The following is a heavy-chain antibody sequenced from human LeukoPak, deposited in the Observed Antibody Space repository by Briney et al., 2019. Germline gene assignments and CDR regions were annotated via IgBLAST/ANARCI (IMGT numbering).Heavy chain of an antibody. CDR1: GFTFSSYE. CDR3: ARDGEYSYGYSLLFDY. CDR2: ISSSGTTI. V-gene: IGHV3-48*03. Sequence: GGSLRLSCAASGFTFSSYEMNWVRQAPGKGLEWVSYISSSGTTIYYADSVKGRFTISRDNAKDSLFLQMNSLRDEDTAVYYCARDGEYSYGYSLLFDYWGQGTLVTVSS. D-gene: IGHD5-18*01. J-gene: IGHJ4*02.